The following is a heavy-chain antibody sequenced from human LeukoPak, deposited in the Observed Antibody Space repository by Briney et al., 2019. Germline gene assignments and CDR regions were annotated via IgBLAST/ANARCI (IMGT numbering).Heavy chain of an antibody. CDR2: FYPGDSDT. Sequence: GESLKISCKGSGYSFTSYWIGWVRQMPGKGLEWMGIFYPGDSDTRYSPSFQGQVTISADKSISTAYLQWSSLKASDTAMYYCARQPVLRYFDWLAVLYFDYWGQGTLVTVSS. V-gene: IGHV5-51*01. CDR1: GYSFTSYW. D-gene: IGHD3-9*01. CDR3: ARQPVLRYFDWLAVLYFDY. J-gene: IGHJ4*02.